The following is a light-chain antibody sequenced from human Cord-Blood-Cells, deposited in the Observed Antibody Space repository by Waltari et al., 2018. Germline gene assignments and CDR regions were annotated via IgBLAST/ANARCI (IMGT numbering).Light chain of an antibody. V-gene: IGLV4-69*01. Sequence: QLVLTQSPSASASLGASVKPPCTLSSGHSSYAIAWHQQQPEKGPRYLMKLNSDGSHSKGDGIPDRFSGSSSGAERYLTISSLQSEDEADYYCQTWGTGIHVVFGGGTKLTVL. CDR1: SGHSSYA. CDR2: LNSDGSH. CDR3: QTWGTGIHVV. J-gene: IGLJ2*01.